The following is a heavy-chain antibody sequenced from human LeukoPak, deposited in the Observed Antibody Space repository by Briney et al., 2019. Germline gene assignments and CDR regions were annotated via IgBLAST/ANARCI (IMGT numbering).Heavy chain of an antibody. CDR2: IYTSGST. CDR1: GGSLSSYY. J-gene: IGHJ6*03. CDR3: ARDRGAHLYYYYYTDV. Sequence: SEALSLTCTVSGGSLSSYYWSWIRQPAGKGLEWIGRIYTSGSTNYNPSLKSRVTMSVDTSKNQFSLKLSSVTAADTAVYYCARDRGAHLYYYYYTDVWGKGTTVTVSS. V-gene: IGHV4-4*07. D-gene: IGHD3-10*01.